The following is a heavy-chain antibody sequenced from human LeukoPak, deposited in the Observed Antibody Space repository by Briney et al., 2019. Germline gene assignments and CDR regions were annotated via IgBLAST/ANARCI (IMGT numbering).Heavy chain of an antibody. Sequence: GGSLRLSCAASGFTASSNYMSWVRQAPGKGLEWVSVIYSGGSTYYADSVKGRFTISRDNSKNTLYLQMNSLRAEDTAVYYCAKDLTTYYYDSSGYPPLNYWGQGTLVTVSS. V-gene: IGHV3-53*05. D-gene: IGHD3-22*01. CDR1: GFTASSNY. J-gene: IGHJ4*02. CDR3: AKDLTTYYYDSSGYPPLNY. CDR2: IYSGGST.